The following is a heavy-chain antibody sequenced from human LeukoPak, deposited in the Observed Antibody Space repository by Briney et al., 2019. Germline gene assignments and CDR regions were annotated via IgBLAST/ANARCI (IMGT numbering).Heavy chain of an antibody. D-gene: IGHD6-6*01. CDR2: ISSSGGST. CDR1: GFTFSSYA. CDR3: AKRGGLSSSSGSYYFDY. Sequence: GGSLRLSCAASGFTFSSYAMSWVRQAPGKGLEWVSAISSSGGSTFNADSVKGRFTISRDNSKNTLYLQMNSLRAEDTAVYYCAKRGGLSSSSGSYYFDYWGQGTLVTVSS. V-gene: IGHV3-23*01. J-gene: IGHJ4*02.